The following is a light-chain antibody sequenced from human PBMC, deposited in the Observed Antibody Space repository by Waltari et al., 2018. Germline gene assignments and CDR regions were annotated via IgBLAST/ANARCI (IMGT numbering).Light chain of an antibody. CDR1: GSDLGDFNV. V-gene: IGLV2-8*01. Sequence: QSALTHPLSASGSPGQSLRNSCTGPGSDLGDFNVSSWYQHHPDQAPKLLIYEVNKRPSGVPNRFSGSKSGYTASLTVAGLQAEDEAFYYCSSFVRGNDLLFGGGTRLTVL. CDR2: EVN. CDR3: SSFVRGNDLL. J-gene: IGLJ2*01.